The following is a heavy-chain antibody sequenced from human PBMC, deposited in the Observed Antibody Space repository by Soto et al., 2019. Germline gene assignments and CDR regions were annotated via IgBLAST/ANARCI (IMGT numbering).Heavy chain of an antibody. D-gene: IGHD6-19*01. J-gene: IGHJ6*02. Sequence: QVQLVQSGAEVKKPGSSVKVSCKASGGTFSSYAISWVRQAPGQGLEWMGGIIPIFGTANYAQKFQGRVTITADESTSSAYMELSSLISENTAVYYCANRIAVACTRYYGMDVWGQGTTVTVSS. CDR1: GGTFSSYA. CDR3: ANRIAVACTRYYGMDV. CDR2: IIPIFGTA. V-gene: IGHV1-69*12.